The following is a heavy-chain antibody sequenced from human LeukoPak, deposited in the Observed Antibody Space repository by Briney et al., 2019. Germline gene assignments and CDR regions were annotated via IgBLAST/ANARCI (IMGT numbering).Heavy chain of an antibody. CDR3: ARSIPYGTTWYGRSDY. Sequence: GGSLRLSCAASGFPFSSYSMTWVRQAPGKGLEWVANIKPDGTTKFYVDSVKGRFTISRDNALNSLYLQMNSLRAEDTAIYYCARSIPYGTTWYGRSDYGGQGTLVTVSS. CDR2: IKPDGTTK. J-gene: IGHJ4*02. CDR1: GFPFSSYS. V-gene: IGHV3-7*03. D-gene: IGHD6-13*01.